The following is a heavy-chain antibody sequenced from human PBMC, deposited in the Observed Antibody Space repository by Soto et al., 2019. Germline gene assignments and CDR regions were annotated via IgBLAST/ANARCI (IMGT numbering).Heavy chain of an antibody. Sequence: GGSMRLSCVASGFTFSTVAMTWVRQAPGKGLEWVSSISDNGGSTDYADSVRGRFTLSRDNSKNTLYLQMNHLKAEDTAVYYCAKLYWNPRYFDYWGQGARVTVSS. V-gene: IGHV3-23*01. D-gene: IGHD1-1*01. CDR3: AKLYWNPRYFDY. CDR2: ISDNGGST. CDR1: GFTFSTVA. J-gene: IGHJ4*02.